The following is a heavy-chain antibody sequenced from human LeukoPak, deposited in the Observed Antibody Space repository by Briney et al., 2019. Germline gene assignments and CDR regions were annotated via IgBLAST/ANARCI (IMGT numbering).Heavy chain of an antibody. CDR2: INHSGST. J-gene: IGHJ2*01. D-gene: IGHD2-2*01. CDR1: GGSFSGYY. CDR3: AREIPSRYFDL. Sequence: SVTLSLTCAVYGGSFSGYYWSWIRQPPGKGLEWIGEINHSGSTNYNPSLKSQVTISVDTSKNQFSLKLSTVTAADTAVYYCAREIPSRYFDLWGRGTLVTVSS. V-gene: IGHV4-34*01.